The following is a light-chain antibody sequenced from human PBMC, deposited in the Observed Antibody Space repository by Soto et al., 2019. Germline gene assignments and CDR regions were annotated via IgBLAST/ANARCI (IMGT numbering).Light chain of an antibody. J-gene: IGLJ1*01. CDR1: SSDVGSYDL. V-gene: IGLV2-23*02. CDR2: EVS. Sequence: QSALTQPASVSGSPGQSITISCTGTSSDVGSYDLVSRYQHHPGKAPKLMIYEVSKRPSGVSNRFSGSKSDNTASLTISGLQAEDEADYYCCSFAGSSTYVFGTGTKVTVL. CDR3: CSFAGSSTYV.